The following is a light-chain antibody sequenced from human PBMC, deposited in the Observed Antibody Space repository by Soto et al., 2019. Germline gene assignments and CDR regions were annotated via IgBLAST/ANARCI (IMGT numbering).Light chain of an antibody. Sequence: DIQMTQSPSTLSASVGDRVTITCRASESISTWLAWYQQKPREAPKLLIYKASNFPSGVPSRFSGSGSGTEFTLTISSLQPDAFATYYCQQYNSYPWTFGQGTTVEVK. CDR1: ESISTW. V-gene: IGKV1-5*03. CDR2: KAS. J-gene: IGKJ1*01. CDR3: QQYNSYPWT.